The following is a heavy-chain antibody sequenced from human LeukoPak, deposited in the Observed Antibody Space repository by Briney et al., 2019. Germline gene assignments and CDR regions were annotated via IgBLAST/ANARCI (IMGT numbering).Heavy chain of an antibody. Sequence: SETLSLTSAVYGGSFSGYYGSWIRQPPGEGLEWIGEINHSGSTNCNPSLKSRVTISVDTSKNQFSLKLSSVTAADTAVYYCARVATLTWGYYYYYMDVWGKETTVTVSS. CDR3: ARVATLTWGYYYYYMDV. CDR2: INHSGST. V-gene: IGHV4-34*01. J-gene: IGHJ6*03. D-gene: IGHD5-12*01. CDR1: GGSFSGYY.